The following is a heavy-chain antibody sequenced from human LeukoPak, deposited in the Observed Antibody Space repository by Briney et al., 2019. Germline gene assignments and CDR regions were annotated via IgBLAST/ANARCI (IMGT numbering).Heavy chain of an antibody. CDR2: IYYSGST. D-gene: IGHD3-22*01. CDR1: GGPISSSSSYY. J-gene: IGHJ4*02. Sequence: SETLSLTCSVSGGPISSSSSYYWGWIRQPPGKGLEWIGYIYYSGSTYYNPSLKSRVTISVDTSKSQFSLKLRSVTAADTAVYYCARDNYFDSTGYTAYWGQGTLVTVSS. CDR3: ARDNYFDSTGYTAY. V-gene: IGHV4-39*07.